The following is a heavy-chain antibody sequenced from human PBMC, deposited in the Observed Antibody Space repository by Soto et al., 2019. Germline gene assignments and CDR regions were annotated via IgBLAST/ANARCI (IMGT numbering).Heavy chain of an antibody. CDR1: GFTFSNYA. CDR2: ISGGGNT. D-gene: IGHD2-15*01. V-gene: IGHV3-23*01. CDR3: AKWARCSYGSDGYEFYY. J-gene: IGHJ4*02. Sequence: GGSLRLSCAASGFTFSNYAMTWVRRAPGKGLEWVSSISGGGNTYYADSVKGRFTISRDNSKSTLYLQMDSLRVEDTAVYYCAKWARCSYGSDGYEFYYRGQRTLVPVSA.